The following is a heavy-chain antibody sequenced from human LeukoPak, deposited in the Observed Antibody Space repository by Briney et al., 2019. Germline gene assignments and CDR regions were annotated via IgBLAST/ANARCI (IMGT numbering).Heavy chain of an antibody. D-gene: IGHD3-10*01. CDR3: ARAKAPYGSGSYLFDY. V-gene: IGHV1-2*02. J-gene: IGHJ4*02. Sequence: ASVKVSCKASGYTFTGYYMHWVRQAPGQGLEWMGWINPNSGGTNYAQKFQGRVTMTRDTSISTAYMELSRLRSDDTAVYYCARAKAPYGSGSYLFDYWGQGTLVTVSS. CDR2: INPNSGGT. CDR1: GYTFTGYY.